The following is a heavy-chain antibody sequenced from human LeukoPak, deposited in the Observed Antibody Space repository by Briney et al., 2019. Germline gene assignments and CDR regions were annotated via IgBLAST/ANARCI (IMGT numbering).Heavy chain of an antibody. V-gene: IGHV3-30*18. CDR2: ISYDGSNK. CDR1: GFTFSSYG. Sequence: PGRSLRLSCAASGFTFSSYGMHWVRQAPGKGLEWVAVISYDGSNKYYADSVKGRFTISRDNSKTTLYLQMNSLRAEDTAVYYCAKVHGPYYYGSGSYYDYWGQGTLVTVSS. CDR3: AKVHGPYYYGSGSYYDY. D-gene: IGHD3-10*01. J-gene: IGHJ4*02.